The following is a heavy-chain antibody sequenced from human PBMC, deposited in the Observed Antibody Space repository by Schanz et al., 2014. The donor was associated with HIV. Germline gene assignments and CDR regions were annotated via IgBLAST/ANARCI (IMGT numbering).Heavy chain of an antibody. CDR2: INHSGIP. CDR3: VRDGGRGGGQRQRFGY. CDR1: GGSFSGYY. Sequence: QVQLQQWGAGLLKPSETLSLTCAVYGGSFSGYYWGWIRQAPGKGLEWIGEINHSGIPNYNPSLESRGSISLDTSKTQFSLKVNSVAAADTAVYFCVRDGGRGGGQRQRFGYWGQGTLVTVSS. D-gene: IGHD3-10*01. V-gene: IGHV4-34*02. J-gene: IGHJ4*02.